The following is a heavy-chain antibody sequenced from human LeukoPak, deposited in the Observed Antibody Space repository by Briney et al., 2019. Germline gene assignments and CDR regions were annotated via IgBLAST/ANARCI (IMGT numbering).Heavy chain of an antibody. CDR1: GGSISSGSNY. Sequence: PSETLSLTCTVSGGSISSGSNYWSWIRQPAGKGLEWIGRIYTRGSTNYNPSLKSRVTISVDTSKNQFSLKLSSVTAADTAVYYCARERRVSSTYYYDSSGYPLDYWGQGTLVTVSS. J-gene: IGHJ4*02. D-gene: IGHD3-22*01. V-gene: IGHV4-61*02. CDR3: ARERRVSSTYYYDSSGYPLDY. CDR2: IYTRGST.